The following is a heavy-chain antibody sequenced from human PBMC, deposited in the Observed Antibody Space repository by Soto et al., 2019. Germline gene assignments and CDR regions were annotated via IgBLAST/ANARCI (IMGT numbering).Heavy chain of an antibody. CDR3: AILGYCSGGSCYPGGWFDP. CDR2: MNPNSGNT. V-gene: IGHV1-8*01. Sequence: QVQLVQSGAEVKKPGASVKVSCKASGYTFTSYDINWVRQATGQGLEWMGWMNPNSGNTGYAQKFQGRVTRTRNTSISTAYMELSSLRSEDTAVYYCAILGYCSGGSCYPGGWFDPWGQGTLVTVSS. D-gene: IGHD2-15*01. J-gene: IGHJ5*02. CDR1: GYTFTSYD.